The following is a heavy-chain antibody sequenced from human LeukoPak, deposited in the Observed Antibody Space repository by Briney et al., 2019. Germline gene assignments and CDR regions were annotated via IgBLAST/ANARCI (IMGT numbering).Heavy chain of an antibody. CDR3: ARVPTYGPHDAFDI. CDR1: GGSISSYY. V-gene: IGHV4-59*08. D-gene: IGHD3-10*01. Sequence: SETLSLTCTVSGGSISSYYWSWIRQSPGKGLEWIGYVYFTGITNYNPSLKSRVTISVDTSENQFSLRVSSVTAADTAVYYCARVPTYGPHDAFDIWGQGTMVTVSS. J-gene: IGHJ3*02. CDR2: VYFTGIT.